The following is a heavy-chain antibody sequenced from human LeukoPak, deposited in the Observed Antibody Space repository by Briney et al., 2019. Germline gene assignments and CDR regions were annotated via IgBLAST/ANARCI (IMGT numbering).Heavy chain of an antibody. V-gene: IGHV4-34*01. CDR2: INHSVST. CDR1: GGSFSGYY. D-gene: IGHD5-24*01. J-gene: IGHJ6*02. CDR3: ARLWLHTHYYYYGMDV. Sequence: SETLSLTCAVYGGSFSGYYWSWIRQPPGKGLEWIGVINHSVSTNYNPSLKSRVTISVDTSKNQFSLKLSSVTAADTAVYYCARLWLHTHYYYYGMDVWGQGTTVTVSS.